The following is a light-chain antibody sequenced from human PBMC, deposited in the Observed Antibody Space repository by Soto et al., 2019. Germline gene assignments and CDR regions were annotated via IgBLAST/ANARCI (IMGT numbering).Light chain of an antibody. CDR2: GAS. CDR1: QGIINY. V-gene: IGKV1-9*01. CDR3: QQLFMYPPT. Sequence: IQLTQSPSSLSASVGDRVTITCRASQGIINYLAWYQQKPGKAPNLLIYGASTLQSGVPSRFGGSGSGTDFTLTVSSLQPEDFASYYCQQLFMYPPTFGLGTKVHI. J-gene: IGKJ3*01.